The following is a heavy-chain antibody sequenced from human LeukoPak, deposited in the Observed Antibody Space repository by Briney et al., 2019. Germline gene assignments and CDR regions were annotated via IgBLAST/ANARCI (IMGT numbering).Heavy chain of an antibody. J-gene: IGHJ6*03. V-gene: IGHV4-59*01. CDR2: IYYSGST. Sequence: PSETLSLTCTVSGGSISSYYWSWIRRPPGKGLEWIGYIYYSGSTKYNPSLKSRVTISVDTSKNQFSLKLSSVTAADTAVYYCARSPALGIVVVRGYYMDVWGKGTTVTVSS. D-gene: IGHD3-22*01. CDR3: ARSPALGIVVVRGYYMDV. CDR1: GGSISSYY.